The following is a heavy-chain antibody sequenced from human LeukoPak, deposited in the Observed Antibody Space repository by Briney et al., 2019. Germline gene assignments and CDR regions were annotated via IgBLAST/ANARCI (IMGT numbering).Heavy chain of an antibody. Sequence: GGSLRLSCADSGFTFSSYAMSWVRQAPGKGLEWVSGISGSGGSTYYADSVKGRFTISRDNPKNPLYLQMNSLRAEDTAIYYCPKDLTVAVADTTFDSWGQGTLVTVSS. D-gene: IGHD6-19*01. CDR3: PKDLTVAVADTTFDS. J-gene: IGHJ4*02. CDR2: ISGSGGST. V-gene: IGHV3-23*01. CDR1: GFTFSSYA.